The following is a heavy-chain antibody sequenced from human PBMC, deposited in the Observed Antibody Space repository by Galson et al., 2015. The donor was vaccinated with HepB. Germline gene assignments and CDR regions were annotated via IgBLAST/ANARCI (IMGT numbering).Heavy chain of an antibody. CDR2: INHSGST. V-gene: IGHV4-34*01. Sequence: ETLSLTCAVYGGSFSGYYWSWIRQPPGKGLEWIGEINHSGSTNYNPSLKSRVTISVDTSKNQFSLKLSSVTAADTAVYYCARSGVAVAGTRNDAFDIWGQGTMVTVSS. CDR3: ARSGVAVAGTRNDAFDI. J-gene: IGHJ3*02. CDR1: GGSFSGYY. D-gene: IGHD6-19*01.